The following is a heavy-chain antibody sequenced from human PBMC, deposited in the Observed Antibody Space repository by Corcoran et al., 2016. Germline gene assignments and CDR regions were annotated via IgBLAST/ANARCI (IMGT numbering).Heavy chain of an antibody. D-gene: IGHD6-6*01. CDR3: TSSSWSNDVY. CDR2: IRSKANSYAT. J-gene: IGHJ4*02. V-gene: IGHV3-73*02. CDR1: GFTFSGSA. Sequence: EVQLVEPGGGLVQPGGSLKLSCAASGFTFSGSAMHWVRQASGKGLEWVGRIRSKANSYATAYAASVKGRFTISRDDSKNTAYLQMNSLKTEDTAVYYCTSSSWSNDVYWGQGTLVTVSS.